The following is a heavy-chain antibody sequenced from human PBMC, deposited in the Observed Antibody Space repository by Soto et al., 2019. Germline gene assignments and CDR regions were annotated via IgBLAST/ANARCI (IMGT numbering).Heavy chain of an antibody. CDR1: GFTFSDYY. J-gene: IGHJ4*02. D-gene: IGHD1-1*01. CDR3: ARSGDNYNRLDX. V-gene: IGHV3-11*06. Sequence: GGSLRLSCEGSGFTFSDYYISWIRQAPGKGLEWISYSSKSGTFSRYADSVKGCFSISRDNTKNLLYLQMNSLRAEDTAVYYCARSGDNYNRLDXWGQGTLVTVSS. CDR2: SSKSGTFS.